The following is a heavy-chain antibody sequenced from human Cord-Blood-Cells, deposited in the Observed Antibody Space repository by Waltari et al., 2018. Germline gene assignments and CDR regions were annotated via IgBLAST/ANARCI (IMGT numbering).Heavy chain of an antibody. CDR1: GFTFSSYW. CDR2: IKQDGSEK. CDR3: ARDIKAVPAAIN. J-gene: IGHJ4*02. Sequence: EVQLVESGGGLVQPGGSLRPSCAASGFTFSSYWLRWVRQAPGKGLEWVANIKQDGSEKYYVDSVKGRFTISRDNAKNSLYLQMNSLRAEDTAVYYCARDIKAVPAAINWGQGTLVTVSS. D-gene: IGHD2-2*02. V-gene: IGHV3-7*01.